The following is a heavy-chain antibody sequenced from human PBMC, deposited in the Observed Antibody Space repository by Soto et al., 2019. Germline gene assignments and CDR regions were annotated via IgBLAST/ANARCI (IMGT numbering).Heavy chain of an antibody. CDR2: IYYSGRT. J-gene: IGHJ4*02. CDR3: ARSDGRY. V-gene: IGHV4-59*01. CDR1: GGSISSYY. Sequence: SETLSLTCTVSGGSISSYYWSWIRQPPGKGLEWIGYIYYSGRTNYNPSLKSRDNISVDTSKNQLSLKLSSMTAADTAVYYCARSDGRYWGQGTLVTVSS.